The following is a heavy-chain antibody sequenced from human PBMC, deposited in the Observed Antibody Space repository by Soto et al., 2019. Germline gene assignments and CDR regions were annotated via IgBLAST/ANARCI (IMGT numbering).Heavy chain of an antibody. CDR2: INPSGGST. CDR1: GYTFTSYY. CDR3: ARSSSSPWGIWDYYDSSGYYIL. J-gene: IGHJ4*02. V-gene: IGHV1-46*01. D-gene: IGHD3-22*01. Sequence: ASVKVSCKASGYTFTSYYMHWVRQAPGQGLEWMGIINPSGGSTSYAQKFQGRVTMTRDTSTSTVYMELSSLRSEETAVYYCARSSSSPWGIWDYYDSSGYYILWGQGTLVSVS.